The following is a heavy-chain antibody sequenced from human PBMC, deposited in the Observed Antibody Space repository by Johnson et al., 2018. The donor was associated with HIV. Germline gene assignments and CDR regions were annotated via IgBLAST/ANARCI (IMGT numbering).Heavy chain of an antibody. V-gene: IGHV3-20*04. CDR3: AKDREDIVVIPAVTGAFDI. D-gene: IGHD2-2*01. J-gene: IGHJ3*02. CDR2: INWNGGST. Sequence: VQLVESGGGVVRPGGSLRLSCAASGFTFDDYGMSWVRQAPGKGLEWVSGINWNGGSTYYADSVKGRFTISRDNSKNTLYLQMNSLRAEDTAVYYCAKDREDIVVIPAVTGAFDIWGQGTMVTVSS. CDR1: GFTFDDYG.